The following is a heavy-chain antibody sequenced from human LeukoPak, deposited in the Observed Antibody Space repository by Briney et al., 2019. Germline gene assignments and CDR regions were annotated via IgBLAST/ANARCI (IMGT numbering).Heavy chain of an antibody. J-gene: IGHJ6*02. Sequence: RASVKVSCKASGYTFTGHYMHWVRQAPGQGLEWMGWINPNSGGTNYAQKFQGWVTMTRDTSISTAYMELSRLRSDDTAVYYCARGVSTGRSFYGRYYGMDVWGQGTTVAVSS. CDR1: GYTFTGHY. CDR2: INPNSGGT. V-gene: IGHV1-2*04. D-gene: IGHD2/OR15-2a*01. CDR3: ARGVSTGRSFYGRYYGMDV.